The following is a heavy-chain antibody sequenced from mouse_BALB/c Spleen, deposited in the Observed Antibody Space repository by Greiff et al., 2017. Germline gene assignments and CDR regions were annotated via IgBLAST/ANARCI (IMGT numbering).Heavy chain of an antibody. CDR2: INPGSGGT. V-gene: IGHV1-54*01. Sequence: QVQLQQSGAELVRPGTSVKVSCKASGYAFTNYLIEWVKQRPGQGLEWIGVINPGSGGTNYNEKFKGKATLTADKSSSTAYMQLSSLTSDDSAVYFCARSGYYYGSSLWYFDVWGAGTTVTVSS. D-gene: IGHD1-1*01. CDR1: GYAFTNYL. CDR3: ARSGYYYGSSLWYFDV. J-gene: IGHJ1*01.